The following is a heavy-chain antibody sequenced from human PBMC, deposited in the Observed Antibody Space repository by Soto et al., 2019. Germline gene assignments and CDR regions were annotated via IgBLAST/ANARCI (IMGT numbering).Heavy chain of an antibody. CDR1: GRSFSGYY. J-gene: IGHJ4*02. D-gene: IGHD2-2*01. CDR2: INHSGST. V-gene: IGHV4-34*01. Sequence: PSETLSLTCAVYGRSFSGYYWSWIRQPPGKGLGWIGEINHSGSTNYNPSLKSRVTISVDTSKNQFSLKLSSVTAADTAVYYCARHFRRGYCSSTSCPRGYFDYWGQGTLVTVS. CDR3: ARHFRRGYCSSTSCPRGYFDY.